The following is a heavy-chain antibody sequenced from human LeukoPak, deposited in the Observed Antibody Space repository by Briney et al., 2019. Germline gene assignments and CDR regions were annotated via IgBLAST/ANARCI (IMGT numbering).Heavy chain of an antibody. V-gene: IGHV4-39*07. CDR2: IYYSGST. CDR1: GGSISSYY. J-gene: IGHJ3*02. D-gene: IGHD2-21*02. CDR3: ARGPCGGDCYSESRDAFDI. Sequence: SETLSLACTVSGGSISSYYWSWIRQPPGKGLEWIGSIYYSGSTYYNPSLKSRVTISVDTSKNQFSLKLSSVTAADTAVYYCARGPCGGDCYSESRDAFDIWGQGTMVTVSS.